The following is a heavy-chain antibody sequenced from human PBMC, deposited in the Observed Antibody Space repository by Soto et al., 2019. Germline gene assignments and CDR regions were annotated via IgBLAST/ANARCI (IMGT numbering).Heavy chain of an antibody. CDR1: GFTFSSYG. J-gene: IGHJ5*02. V-gene: IGHV3-33*01. D-gene: IGHD2-15*01. CDR2: IWYDGSNK. CDR3: ARDAPKYCSGGSCPWFDP. Sequence: QVQLVESGGGVVQPGRSLRLSCAASGFTFSSYGMHWVRQAPGKGLEWVAVIWYDGSNKYYADSVKGRFTISRDNSKNTLYLQMNSLRAEDTAVYYCARDAPKYCSGGSCPWFDPWGQGTLVTVSS.